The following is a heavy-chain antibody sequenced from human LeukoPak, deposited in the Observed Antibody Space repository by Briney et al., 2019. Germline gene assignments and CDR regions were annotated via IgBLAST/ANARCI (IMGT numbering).Heavy chain of an antibody. Sequence: GASVKVSCKASGYTFTSYYMHWVRQAPGQGLEWMGIINPSGGSTSYAQKFQGRVTMTRDMSTSTVYMELSSLRSEDTAVYCCARIYYGDRHDYWGQGTLVTVSS. CDR3: ARIYYGDRHDY. CDR1: GYTFTSYY. D-gene: IGHD4-17*01. J-gene: IGHJ4*02. CDR2: INPSGGST. V-gene: IGHV1-46*01.